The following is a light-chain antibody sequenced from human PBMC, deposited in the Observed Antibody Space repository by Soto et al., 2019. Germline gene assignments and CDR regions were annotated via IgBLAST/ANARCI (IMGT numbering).Light chain of an antibody. CDR1: QSVGRNL. J-gene: IGKJ4*01. CDR2: GAS. Sequence: EIVLTQSPGTLSLSPGESTTLSCRASQSVGRNLFAWYQQKPGRAPRLLIHGASYRATGVPDRCSGSGSEAYSTLTISRLEHEDFVVYYCHHYAASPLTFGGGTKVEIK. CDR3: HHYAASPLT. V-gene: IGKV3-20*01.